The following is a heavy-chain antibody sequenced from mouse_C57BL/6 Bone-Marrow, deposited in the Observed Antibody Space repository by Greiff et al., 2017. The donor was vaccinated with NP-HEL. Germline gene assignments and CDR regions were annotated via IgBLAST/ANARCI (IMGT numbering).Heavy chain of an antibody. CDR1: GFTFSDYY. CDR3: ARHNYYGSSYGYFDV. V-gene: IGHV5-12*01. Sequence: EVQLQESGGGLVQPGGSLKLSCAASGFTFSDYYMYWVRQTPEKRLEWVAYISNGGGSTYYTATVKGRFTISRDNTKNSLYLQMSRLKSDDTAMYYCARHNYYGSSYGYFDVWGTGTTVTVSS. CDR2: ISNGGGST. J-gene: IGHJ1*03. D-gene: IGHD1-1*01.